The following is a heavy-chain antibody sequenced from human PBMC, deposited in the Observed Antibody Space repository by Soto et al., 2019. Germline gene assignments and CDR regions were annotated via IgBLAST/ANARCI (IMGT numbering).Heavy chain of an antibody. Sequence: QVQLVQSGAEVKKPGSSVNVSCKASGGTFTSYAISWVRQAPGQGLEWVGGIIPIFGTADYAQKFQGRVTITADESTSTAYMELSSLRSEDTAVYYCATMKGGYQSYYYGMDVWGQGTTVTVSS. V-gene: IGHV1-69*12. D-gene: IGHD3-16*02. J-gene: IGHJ6*02. CDR2: IIPIFGTA. CDR3: ATMKGGYQSYYYGMDV. CDR1: GGTFTSYA.